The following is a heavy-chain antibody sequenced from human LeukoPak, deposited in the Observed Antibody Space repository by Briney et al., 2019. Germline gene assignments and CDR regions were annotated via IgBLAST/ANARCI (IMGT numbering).Heavy chain of an antibody. CDR3: AREAYDSSGYYYPYWFDY. V-gene: IGHV4-4*02. CDR2: VYYSGIT. CDR1: GGSITSSNW. D-gene: IGHD3-22*01. Sequence: SGTLSLTCAVSGGSITSSNWWTWVRQAPGKGLEWIGEVYYSGITNYNPSLKSRLTLSVDMSKNQFSLKLSSVTAADTAVYYCAREAYDSSGYYYPYWFDYWGQGTLVTVSS. J-gene: IGHJ4*02.